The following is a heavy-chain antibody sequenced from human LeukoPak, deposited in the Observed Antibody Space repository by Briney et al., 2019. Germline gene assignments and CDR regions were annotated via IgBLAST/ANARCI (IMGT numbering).Heavy chain of an antibody. Sequence: GGSLRLSCAASGFTFDDYAMHWVRQAPGKGLEWVSLISWDGGSTYYADSVKGRFTISRDNSKNSLYLQMNSLRAEDTVLYYCARGDYYYYMDVWGKGTTVTVSS. CDR3: ARGDYYYYMDV. J-gene: IGHJ6*03. CDR1: GFTFDDYA. D-gene: IGHD3-10*01. V-gene: IGHV3-43D*03. CDR2: ISWDGGST.